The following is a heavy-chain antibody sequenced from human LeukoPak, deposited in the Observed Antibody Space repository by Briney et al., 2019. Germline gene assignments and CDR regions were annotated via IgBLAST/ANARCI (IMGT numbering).Heavy chain of an antibody. CDR2: INPNSGGT. CDR1: GYTFTGYY. J-gene: IGHJ4*02. Sequence: ASVKVSCKASGYTFTGYYMHWVRQAPGQGLEWMGWINPNSGGTNYAQKFQGRVTMTRDTSISTAYMELSRLRSDDAAVYYCASHVESRGIGGTAYWGQGTLVTVSS. CDR3: ASHVESRGIGGTAY. D-gene: IGHD3-16*01. V-gene: IGHV1-2*02.